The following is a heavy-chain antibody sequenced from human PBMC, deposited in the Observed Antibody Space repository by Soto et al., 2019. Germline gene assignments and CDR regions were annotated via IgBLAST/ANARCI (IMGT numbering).Heavy chain of an antibody. D-gene: IGHD3-10*01. CDR1: GYTFSNYY. CDR2: INAGGGGT. CDR3: VRQYASGIYYFDY. J-gene: IGHJ4*02. Sequence: VASVKVSCKTSGYTFSNYYMHWVRQAPGQGLEWMAIINAGGGGTSYAQKFQGRVTMTRDTSTTTVYMELSSLRSEDTAVYFCVRQYASGIYYFDYRGQGTLVTVSS. V-gene: IGHV1-46*01.